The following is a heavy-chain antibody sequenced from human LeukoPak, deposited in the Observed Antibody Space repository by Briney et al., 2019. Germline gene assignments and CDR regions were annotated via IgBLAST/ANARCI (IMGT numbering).Heavy chain of an antibody. Sequence: SETLSLTCTVSGGSISSYYWSWIRQPPGKGLEWIGFFYYSGSTNYNPSLKSRVTISVDTSKNQFSLKLSSVTAADTAVYYCARAWAPAGLYFDYWGQGTLVTVSS. CDR1: GGSISSYY. CDR3: ARAWAPAGLYFDY. CDR2: FYYSGST. D-gene: IGHD6-13*01. J-gene: IGHJ4*02. V-gene: IGHV4-59*08.